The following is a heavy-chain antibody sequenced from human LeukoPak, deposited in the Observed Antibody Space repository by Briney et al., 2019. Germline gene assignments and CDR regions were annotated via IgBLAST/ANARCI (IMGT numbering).Heavy chain of an antibody. Sequence: SETLSLTCAVYCGSFSGYYWSWIRQPPGKGLEWIGEINHSGSTNYNPSLKSRVTISVDTSKNQFSLKLSSVTAADTAVYYCAPYCSGGSCTGYVQDWGQGTPVTVSS. V-gene: IGHV4-34*01. CDR3: APYCSGGSCTGYVQD. J-gene: IGHJ1*01. CDR1: CGSFSGYY. CDR2: INHSGST. D-gene: IGHD2-15*01.